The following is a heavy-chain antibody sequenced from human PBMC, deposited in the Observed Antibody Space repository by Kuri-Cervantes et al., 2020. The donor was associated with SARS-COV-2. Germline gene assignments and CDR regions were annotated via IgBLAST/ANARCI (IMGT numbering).Heavy chain of an antibody. V-gene: IGHV3-48*01. CDR2: ISSSSTI. Sequence: GALEISCAASGFTFSSYSMNWVRQAPGKGLEWVSYISSSSTIYYADSVKGRFTISRDNAKNSLYLQMNSLRAEDTAVYYCARAGKLQRQGGGTGAFDIWGQGTMVTVSS. CDR1: GFTFSSYS. CDR3: ARAGKLQRQGGGTGAFDI. J-gene: IGHJ3*02. D-gene: IGHD4-11*01.